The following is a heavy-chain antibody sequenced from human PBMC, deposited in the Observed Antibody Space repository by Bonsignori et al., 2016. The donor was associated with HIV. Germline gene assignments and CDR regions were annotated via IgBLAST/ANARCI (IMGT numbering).Heavy chain of an antibody. J-gene: IGHJ6*04. CDR2: INPNSGGT. CDR3: ARGPNYDFWSGYPLLDV. D-gene: IGHD3-3*01. V-gene: IGHV1-2*02. Sequence: WVRQAPGQGLEWMGWINPNSGGTNYAQKFQGRVTMTRDTSISTAYMELSRLRSDDTAVYYCARGPNYDFWSGYPLLDVWGKGTTVTVSS.